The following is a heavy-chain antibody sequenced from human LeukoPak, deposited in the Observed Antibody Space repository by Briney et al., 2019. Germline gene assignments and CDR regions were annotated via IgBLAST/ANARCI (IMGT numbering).Heavy chain of an antibody. J-gene: IGHJ4*02. D-gene: IGHD3-9*01. Sequence: SGGSLRLSCAASGFTFSSYGMHCVRQAPGKGLEWVAAISHDGTNIHYAESVKGRFTISRDNSKNMLYLQMNSLRAEDTALYYCAETGPTDFWGQGTLVTVSS. CDR2: ISHDGTNI. V-gene: IGHV3-30*03. CDR1: GFTFSSYG. CDR3: AETGPTDF.